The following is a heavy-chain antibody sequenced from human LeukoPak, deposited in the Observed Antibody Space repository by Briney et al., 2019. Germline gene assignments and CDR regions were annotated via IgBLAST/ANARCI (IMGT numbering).Heavy chain of an antibody. J-gene: IGHJ3*02. CDR3: ARDRLRYSSSPDAFDI. V-gene: IGHV4-59*01. CDR1: GGSISSYY. D-gene: IGHD6-6*01. Sequence: SETLSLTCTVSGGSISSYYWSWIRQPPGKGLEWIGYIYYSGSTNYNPSLKSRVTISVDTSKNQFSPKLSSVTAADTAVYYCARDRLRYSSSPDAFDIWGQGTMVTVSS. CDR2: IYYSGST.